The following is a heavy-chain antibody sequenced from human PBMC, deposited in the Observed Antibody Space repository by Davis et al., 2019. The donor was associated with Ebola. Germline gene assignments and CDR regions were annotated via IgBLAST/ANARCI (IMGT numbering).Heavy chain of an antibody. CDR2: INPNSGGT. J-gene: IGHJ5*02. Sequence: AASVKVSCKVSGYTLAELSMHWVRQAPGKGLEWMGRINPNSGGTNYAQKFQGRVTMTRDTSISTAYMELSRLRSDDTAVYYCARGAARPGTGFDPWGQGTLVTVSS. CDR3: ARGAARPGTGFDP. CDR1: GYTLAELS. V-gene: IGHV1-2*06. D-gene: IGHD6-6*01.